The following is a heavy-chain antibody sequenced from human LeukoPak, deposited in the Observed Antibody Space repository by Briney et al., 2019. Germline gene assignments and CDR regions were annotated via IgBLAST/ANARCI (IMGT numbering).Heavy chain of an antibody. J-gene: IGHJ6*03. V-gene: IGHV3-23*01. D-gene: IGHD4-23*01. Sequence: GGSLRLSCAASGFTFSSYAMSWVRQAPGKGLEWVSAISGSGGSTYYADSVKGRFTISRDNSKNTLYLQMNSLRAEDTAVYYCAAAGGSSPFYYYMDVWGKGTTVSVSS. CDR1: GFTFSSYA. CDR2: ISGSGGST. CDR3: AAAGGSSPFYYYMDV.